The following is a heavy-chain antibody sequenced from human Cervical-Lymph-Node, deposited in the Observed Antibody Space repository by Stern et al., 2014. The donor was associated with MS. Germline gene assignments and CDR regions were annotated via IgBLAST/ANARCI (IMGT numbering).Heavy chain of an antibody. D-gene: IGHD3-10*01. CDR2: IYYSGST. Sequence: QVQLQESGPGLVKPSETLSLTCSVSGGSISSYYWSWIRQPPGKGLEWIGYIYYSGSTNYNPSLKSRVTISVDTSKKQFSLKLSSVTAADTAVYYCARMEVRGLMVDYWGQGTLVTVSS. CDR3: ARMEVRGLMVDY. J-gene: IGHJ4*02. V-gene: IGHV4-59*01. CDR1: GGSISSYY.